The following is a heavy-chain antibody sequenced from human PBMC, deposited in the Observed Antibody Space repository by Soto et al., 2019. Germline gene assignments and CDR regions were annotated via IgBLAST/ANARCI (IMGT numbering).Heavy chain of an antibody. D-gene: IGHD2-15*01. Sequence: GGSLRLSCAASGFTFSNAWMNWVRQAPGKGLEWVGRINSDGSSTSYADSVKGRFTISRDNAKNTLYLQMNSLRAEDTAVYYCAKTAYCSGANCYYYYYMDVWGKGTTVTVSS. V-gene: IGHV3-74*01. CDR3: AKTAYCSGANCYYYYYMDV. J-gene: IGHJ6*03. CDR1: GFTFSNAW. CDR2: INSDGSST.